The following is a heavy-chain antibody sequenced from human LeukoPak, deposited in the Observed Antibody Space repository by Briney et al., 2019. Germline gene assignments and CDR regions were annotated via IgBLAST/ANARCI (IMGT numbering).Heavy chain of an antibody. D-gene: IGHD6-13*01. CDR3: ARHPPPDSSIAVAGPFVC. CDR2: MFSIGSS. CDR1: GVPVSSSGYH. J-gene: IGHJ4*02. V-gene: IGHV4-39*01. Sequence: SETLSLTCAVSGVPVSSSGYHWGWIRQPPGKGLEWIGSMFSIGSSYYNPSLKSRVTISVDTSKNQFSLKMTSVTAADTAVYCCARHPPPDSSIAVAGPFVCSGLGTRITVSS.